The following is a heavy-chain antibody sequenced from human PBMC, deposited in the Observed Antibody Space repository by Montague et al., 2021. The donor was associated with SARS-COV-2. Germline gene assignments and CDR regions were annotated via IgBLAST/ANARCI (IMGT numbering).Heavy chain of an antibody. D-gene: IGHD6-6*01. CDR1: GGSISSSNW. Sequence: SDTLSLTCAVSGGSISSSNWWSWVRQPPGKGLEWIGEIYHSGSTXYNPSLKSRVTISVDKSKNQFSLKLSSVTAADTAVYYCARMALASSSSDFDYWGQGTLVTVSS. J-gene: IGHJ4*02. CDR3: ARMALASSSSDFDY. CDR2: IYHSGST. V-gene: IGHV4-4*02.